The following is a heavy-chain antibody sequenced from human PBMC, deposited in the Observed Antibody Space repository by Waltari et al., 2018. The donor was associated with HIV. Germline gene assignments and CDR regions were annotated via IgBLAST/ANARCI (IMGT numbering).Heavy chain of an antibody. Sequence: EVLLVESGGGLGKPGGSLRLSCAASGFTFSDDWMSWVRQAPGKGLEWVGRIKSNTYGGTTDYAAPVKGRFTISRDDSKTTLYLEMNSLKTEDTAVYYCTTVGGGTRDYWGQGTLITVSS. V-gene: IGHV3-15*01. J-gene: IGHJ4*02. D-gene: IGHD3-16*01. CDR3: TTVGGGTRDY. CDR1: GFTFSDDW. CDR2: IKSNTYGGTT.